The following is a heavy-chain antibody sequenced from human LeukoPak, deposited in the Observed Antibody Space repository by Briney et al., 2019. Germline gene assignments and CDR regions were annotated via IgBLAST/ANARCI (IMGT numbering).Heavy chain of an antibody. V-gene: IGHV3-23*01. Sequence: GGSLRLSCAASGFTFSSYGMSWVRQAPGKGLEWVSAISGSGGSTYYADSVKGRFTISRDNSKNTLYLQMNSLRVEDTAVYYCAKDDSSSWSAFDYWGQGTLVTVSS. J-gene: IGHJ4*02. D-gene: IGHD6-13*01. CDR1: GFTFSSYG. CDR3: AKDDSSSWSAFDY. CDR2: ISGSGGST.